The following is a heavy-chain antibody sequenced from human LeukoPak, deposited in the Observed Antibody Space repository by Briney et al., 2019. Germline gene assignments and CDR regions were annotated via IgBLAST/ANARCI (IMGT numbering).Heavy chain of an antibody. D-gene: IGHD1-1*01. V-gene: IGHV3-48*03. CDR3: TRGVPGDY. J-gene: IGHJ4*02. Sequence: GGSLRLSCAASGFTFSSYEVNWVRQGPGEGLEWVSYISPSGNTIYYADSVKGRFTISRDNAWNTLSLQMNSLRAEDTALYYCTRGVPGDYWGQGTQVTVSS. CDR1: GFTFSSYE. CDR2: ISPSGNTI.